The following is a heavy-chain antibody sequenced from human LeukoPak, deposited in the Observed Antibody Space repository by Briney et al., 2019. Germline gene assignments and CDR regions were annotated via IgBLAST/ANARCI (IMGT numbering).Heavy chain of an antibody. J-gene: IGHJ4*02. CDR3: ARGRSWYGDSYFDY. CDR1: VGSFSGYY. V-gene: IGHV4-34*01. Sequence: SETLSLTCAVRVGSFSGYYWSWIRQPPGKGLEWIGEINHSGSTNYNPSLKSRVTISVDTSKNQFSLKLSSVTAADTAVYYCARGRSWYGDSYFDYWGQGTLVTVSS. CDR2: INHSGST. D-gene: IGHD4-17*01.